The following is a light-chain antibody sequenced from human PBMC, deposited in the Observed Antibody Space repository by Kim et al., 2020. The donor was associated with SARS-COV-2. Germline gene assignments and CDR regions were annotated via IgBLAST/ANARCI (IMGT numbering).Light chain of an antibody. Sequence: ASVKPTCTLSRGHSSRAIAWNQQRPERGHRYLMKLNNDGSHNEGNGVPGRFSGSSSEAERYLTISSLQSEEEADYYCQTWGTGIQVFGGGTKLTVL. CDR3: QTWGTGIQV. J-gene: IGLJ3*02. CDR1: RGHSSRA. CDR2: LNNDGSH. V-gene: IGLV4-69*01.